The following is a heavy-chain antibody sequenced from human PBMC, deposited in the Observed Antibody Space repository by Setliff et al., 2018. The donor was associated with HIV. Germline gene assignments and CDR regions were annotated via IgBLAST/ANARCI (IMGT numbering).Heavy chain of an antibody. J-gene: IGHJ4*01. CDR2: INVGSGDT. Sequence: ASVKVSCKASGYTFTTYSLHWVRQAPGQSLEWMGWINVGSGDTKYSQDLQGRITITRDTSANTAYMELSRLRSDDTAVYFCARGALLAVFDFDHWGHGTLVTVSS. D-gene: IGHD3-10*01. V-gene: IGHV1-3*01. CDR3: ARGALLAVFDFDH. CDR1: GYTFTTYS.